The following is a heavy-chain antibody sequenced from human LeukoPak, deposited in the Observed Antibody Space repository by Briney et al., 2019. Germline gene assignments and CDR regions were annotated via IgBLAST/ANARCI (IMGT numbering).Heavy chain of an antibody. CDR3: ARKGRYWNYGMDV. V-gene: IGHV5-51*01. CDR2: IYPGDSDT. Sequence: GESLKISCKGSGYSFTSYWIGWVRQMPGKGLEWMGIIYPGDSDTRYSPSFQGQVTTSADKSISTAYLQWSSLKASDTAMYYCARKGRYWNYGMDVWGQGTTVTVSS. D-gene: IGHD2-8*02. CDR1: GYSFTSYW. J-gene: IGHJ6*02.